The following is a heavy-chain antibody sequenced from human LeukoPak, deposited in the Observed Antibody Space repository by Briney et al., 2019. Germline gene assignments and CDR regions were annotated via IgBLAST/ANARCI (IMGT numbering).Heavy chain of an antibody. Sequence: GGSLRLSCAASGFTFSSYAMSWVRQAPGKVLEWVSAISGSGGSTYYADSVKGRFTISRDNSKNTLYLQMNSRRDEDTAVYYCAKEIVVVPAVPHDYWGQGTLVTVSS. D-gene: IGHD2-2*01. CDR3: AKEIVVVPAVPHDY. CDR1: GFTFSSYA. CDR2: ISGSGGST. J-gene: IGHJ4*02. V-gene: IGHV3-23*01.